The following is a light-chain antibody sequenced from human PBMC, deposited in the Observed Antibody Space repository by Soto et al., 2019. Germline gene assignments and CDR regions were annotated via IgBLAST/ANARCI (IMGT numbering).Light chain of an antibody. Sequence: QPVLTQSPSASASLGASVKLTCTLSSGHSEYAIAWHQQQPEKGPRYLMKVNSDGSHNTGDGIPDRFSGSSSGAERYLTISSLQSEDEADYYCQTWDTGIVIFGGGTKLTVL. J-gene: IGLJ2*01. V-gene: IGLV4-69*01. CDR3: QTWDTGIVI. CDR2: VNSDGSH. CDR1: SGHSEYA.